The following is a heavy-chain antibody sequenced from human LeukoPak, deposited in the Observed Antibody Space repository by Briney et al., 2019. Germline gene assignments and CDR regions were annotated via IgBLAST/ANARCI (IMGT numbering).Heavy chain of an antibody. J-gene: IGHJ6*04. Sequence: GGSLRLSCAASGFTFSSYGMHWVRQAPGKGLEWVAFIGYDGNNKYYPDSVKGRFTISRDISKNTLYLQMNSLRAEDTAVYYCAELGITMIGGVWGKGTTVTISS. D-gene: IGHD3-10*02. CDR2: IGYDGNNK. V-gene: IGHV3-30*02. CDR1: GFTFSSYG. CDR3: AELGITMIGGV.